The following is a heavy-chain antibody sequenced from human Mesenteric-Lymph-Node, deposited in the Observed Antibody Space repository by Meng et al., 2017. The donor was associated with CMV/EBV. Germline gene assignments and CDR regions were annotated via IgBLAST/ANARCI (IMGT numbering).Heavy chain of an antibody. CDR1: GGSISSSSYY. D-gene: IGHD3-22*01. J-gene: IGHJ4*02. CDR2: IYYSGST. Sequence: QLQLPESGPGLVKPSETPSLTCTVSGGSISSSSYYWGWIRQPPGKGLEWIGSIYYSGSTYYTPSLKSRVTISVDTSKNQFSLKLSSVTAADTAVYYCARDGDYYDSSGYNPFDYWGQGTLVTVSS. CDR3: ARDGDYYDSSGYNPFDY. V-gene: IGHV4-39*07.